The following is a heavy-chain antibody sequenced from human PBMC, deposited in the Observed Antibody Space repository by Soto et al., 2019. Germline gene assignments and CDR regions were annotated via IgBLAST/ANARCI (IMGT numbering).Heavy chain of an antibody. D-gene: IGHD6-6*01. Sequence: LXLSCAASGFTFSNFFMSRARQAPGKGLEWVANIKGDGSVTQYVASVEGRFTISRDNAKYSLYLQMNSLRVEDTALYYCVIPTRSVRGMGVWGQGTTVTVSS. CDR2: IKGDGSVT. CDR3: VIPTRSVRGMGV. CDR1: GFTFSNFF. V-gene: IGHV3-7*03. J-gene: IGHJ6*02.